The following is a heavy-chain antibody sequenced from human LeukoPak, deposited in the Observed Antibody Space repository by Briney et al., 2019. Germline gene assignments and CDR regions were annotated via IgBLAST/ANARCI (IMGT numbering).Heavy chain of an antibody. Sequence: GGSLRLSCAASGFTFGSYAMHWVRQAPGKGLEYVSAITNDGGTTFYANSVKGRFTISRDNSKNTLFLQMGSLRPEDMAVYYCARVDGFTYDFWGQGTLVTVSS. CDR3: ARVDGFTYDF. D-gene: IGHD5-24*01. J-gene: IGHJ4*02. V-gene: IGHV3-64*01. CDR1: GFTFGSYA. CDR2: ITNDGGTT.